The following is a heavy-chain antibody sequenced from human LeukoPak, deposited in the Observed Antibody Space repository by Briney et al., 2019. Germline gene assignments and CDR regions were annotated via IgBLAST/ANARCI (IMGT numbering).Heavy chain of an antibody. D-gene: IGHD3-3*01. V-gene: IGHV3-23*01. CDR1: GFAFNTYA. Sequence: PVGSLRLSCAASGFAFNTYAMSWVRQAPGEGLDWVSAISGSGGITYYADSVKGRFTISRDNAKNTLYLQMNSLRAEDTAVYYYAKGTTIFGVVIQHAFDIWGQGTMVTVSS. CDR3: AKGTTIFGVVIQHAFDI. J-gene: IGHJ3*02. CDR2: ISGSGGIT.